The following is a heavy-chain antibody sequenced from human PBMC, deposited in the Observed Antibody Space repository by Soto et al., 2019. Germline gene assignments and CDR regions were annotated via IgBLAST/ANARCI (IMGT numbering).Heavy chain of an antibody. Sequence: PSETLSLTCAVSGGSISSSNWWSWVRQPPGKGLEWIGEIYHSGSTNYNPSLKSRVTISVDKSKNQFSLKLSSVTAADTAVYYCARDSGYYYDSSGYYGNDAFDIWGQGTMVTVSS. J-gene: IGHJ3*02. D-gene: IGHD3-22*01. CDR1: GGSISSSNW. V-gene: IGHV4-4*02. CDR3: ARDSGYYYDSSGYYGNDAFDI. CDR2: IYHSGST.